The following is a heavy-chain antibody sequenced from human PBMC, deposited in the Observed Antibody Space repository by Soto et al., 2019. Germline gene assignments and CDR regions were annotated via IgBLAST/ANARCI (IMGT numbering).Heavy chain of an antibody. CDR1: GFTFSGFG. J-gene: IGHJ4*02. D-gene: IGHD3-16*01. Sequence: GGSLRLSCAASGFTFSGFGMHWVRQAPGKGLEWVAIIWYDGSDKYYADSVKGRFTISRGNSKNTLYLQMNSLRAEDTAVYHCAFGNLSYYFDYWGQGTPVTVSS. CDR3: AFGNLSYYFDY. V-gene: IGHV3-33*08. CDR2: IWYDGSDK.